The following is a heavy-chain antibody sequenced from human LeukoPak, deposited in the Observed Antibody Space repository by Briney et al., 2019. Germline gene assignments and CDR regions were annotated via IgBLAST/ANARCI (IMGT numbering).Heavy chain of an antibody. CDR3: ARLIIPTAPFDY. CDR1: GYSFTSCW. D-gene: IGHD2/OR15-2a*01. V-gene: IGHV5-51*01. J-gene: IGHJ4*02. Sequence: GESLKISCKASGYSFTSCWIGWVRQMPGKGLEWMGIIYPGDSDTRYSPSFQGQVTISADKSVSTAYLRWSSLKASDTATYYCARLIIPTAPFDYWGQGTLVTVSS. CDR2: IYPGDSDT.